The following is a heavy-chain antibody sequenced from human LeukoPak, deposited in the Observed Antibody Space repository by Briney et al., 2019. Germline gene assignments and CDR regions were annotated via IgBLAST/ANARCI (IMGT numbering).Heavy chain of an antibody. CDR1: GFTFRNAW. CDR2: IKSKTDGGTT. CDR3: TTDGSTIAAAATGY. D-gene: IGHD6-13*01. Sequence: GGSFRLSCAASGFTFRNAWMDWVRQAPGKGLEWVGRIKSKTDGGTTDYAAPVKGRFTISRDDSKNTLYLQMNSLKTEDTAMYYCTTDGSTIAAAATGYWGRGTLVTVSS. V-gene: IGHV3-15*07. J-gene: IGHJ4*02.